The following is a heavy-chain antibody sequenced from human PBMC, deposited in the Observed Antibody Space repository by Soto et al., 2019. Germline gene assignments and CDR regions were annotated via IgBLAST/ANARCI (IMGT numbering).Heavy chain of an antibody. CDR1: GYTFTGYY. CDR2: INPSSGAS. J-gene: IGHJ6*02. V-gene: IGHV1-2*02. Sequence: QVQLVQSGTEVKKPGALVKVSCKTSGYTFTGYYIHWVRQAPGQGLDWMGWINPSSGASKNAQKFQGRVTMTSDTSISTAYLEVSRLKSDDTAVYYCAREGGSAYGMDVWGQGTTVIVSS. D-gene: IGHD1-26*01. CDR3: AREGGSAYGMDV.